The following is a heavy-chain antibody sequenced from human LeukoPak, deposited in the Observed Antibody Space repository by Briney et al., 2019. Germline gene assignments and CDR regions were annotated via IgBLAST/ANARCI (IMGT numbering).Heavy chain of an antibody. Sequence: GGSLRLSCAASGFTFSTYWMNWVRQAPGKGLEYVANIKQDGRQKYYVDSVRGRFTISRDNAKNSLYLEMNSLTTEDTAVYYCARDRRVGGWSGAFDIWGQGTKVTVSS. V-gene: IGHV3-7*01. CDR1: GFTFSTYW. CDR3: ARDRRVGGWSGAFDI. J-gene: IGHJ3*02. CDR2: IKQDGRQK. D-gene: IGHD3-3*01.